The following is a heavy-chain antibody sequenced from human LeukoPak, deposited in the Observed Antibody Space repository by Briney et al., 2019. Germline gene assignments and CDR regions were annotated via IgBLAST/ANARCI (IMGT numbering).Heavy chain of an antibody. CDR2: ISGSGGST. CDR1: GFTFGSYA. V-gene: IGHV3-23*01. D-gene: IGHD3-16*01. CDR3: ARGHDYLNYFDY. Sequence: QTGGSLRLSCAASGFTFGSYAMSWVRQAPGKGLEWVSGISGSGGSTDYADSVKGRFTISRDNSKNTLYLQMNSLRAEDAAVYYCARGHDYLNYFDYWGQGTLVTVSS. J-gene: IGHJ4*02.